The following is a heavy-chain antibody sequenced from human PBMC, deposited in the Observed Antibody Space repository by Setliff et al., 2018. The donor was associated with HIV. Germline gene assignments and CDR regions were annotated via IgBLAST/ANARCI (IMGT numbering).Heavy chain of an antibody. CDR2: ISRDNFVR. V-gene: IGHV3-21*01. CDR1: GFDFASFL. J-gene: IGHJ4*02. D-gene: IGHD3-10*01. CDR3: AREAPIQGVTYGFPHFDY. Sequence: PGGSLRLSCVVSGFDFASFLIHWVRQAPGKGLEWVASISRDNFVRFYADSVRGRFNVSRDNAQKSPFLQMNSLKADDTAFYYCAREAPIQGVTYGFPHFDYWGQGALVTVSS.